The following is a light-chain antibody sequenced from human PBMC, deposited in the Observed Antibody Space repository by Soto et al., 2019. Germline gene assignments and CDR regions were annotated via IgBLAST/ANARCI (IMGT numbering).Light chain of an antibody. V-gene: IGKV3-11*01. CDR2: GAF. CDR1: PSVTNY. J-gene: IGKJ5*01. Sequence: EIVLTQSPATLSLSPGERATLSCRASPSVTNYLAWNQQKPGQPPRLLIYGAFNRAAGIPARFSGSGSGTDFTLTISSLEPEDSAVYYCQQRNIWPPVTFGQGTRLEIK. CDR3: QQRNIWPPVT.